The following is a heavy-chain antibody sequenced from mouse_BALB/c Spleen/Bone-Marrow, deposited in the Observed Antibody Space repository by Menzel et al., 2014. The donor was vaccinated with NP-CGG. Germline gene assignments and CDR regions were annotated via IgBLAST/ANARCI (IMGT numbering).Heavy chain of an antibody. CDR3: ARQGYDGAMDY. V-gene: IGHV2-6-2*01. D-gene: IGHD2-2*01. CDR1: GFSLTSYG. CDR2: ICSDGST. Sequence: VKLMESGPDLVSPSQRLSITCTVSGFSLTSYGVHWVRPPPGKGLEWLVVICSDGSTTYNSALKSRLSISKDNSKSQVFLKMNSLQTDDTAMYYCARQGYDGAMDYWGQGTSVTVSS. J-gene: IGHJ4*01.